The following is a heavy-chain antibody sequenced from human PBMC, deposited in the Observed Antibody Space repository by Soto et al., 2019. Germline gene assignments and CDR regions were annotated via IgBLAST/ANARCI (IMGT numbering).Heavy chain of an antibody. CDR1: GYSFAGYW. CDR2: IDPSDSQT. Sequence: GESRKISCKGSGYSFAGYWITWVRQKPGKGLEWMGRIDPSDSQTYYSPSFRGHVTISVTKSITTVFLQWSSLRASDTAMYYCARQIYDSDKGPHSQCSSHSSGPAPSVTVSS. V-gene: IGHV5-10-1*01. D-gene: IGHD3-22*01. J-gene: IGHJ5*02. CDR3: ARQIYDSDKGPHSQCSSHS.